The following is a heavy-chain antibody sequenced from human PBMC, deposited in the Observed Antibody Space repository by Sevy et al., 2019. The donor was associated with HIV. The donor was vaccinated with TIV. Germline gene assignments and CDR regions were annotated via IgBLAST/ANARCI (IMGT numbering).Heavy chain of an antibody. V-gene: IGHV3-66*01. Sequence: GGSLRLSCAASGFSVNSNYMTWVRQAPGKGLDWVSIIYSDGSTKYADTLKGGFTISRDNSKNTMYLQMNSLRVEDTAVYYCARGGTIFGLVRHYFDYWGQGTLVTVSS. D-gene: IGHD3-3*01. CDR3: ARGGTIFGLVRHYFDY. CDR1: GFSVNSNY. J-gene: IGHJ4*02. CDR2: IYSDGST.